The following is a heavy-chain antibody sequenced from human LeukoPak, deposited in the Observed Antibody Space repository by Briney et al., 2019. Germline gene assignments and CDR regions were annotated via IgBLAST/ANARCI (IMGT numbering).Heavy chain of an antibody. J-gene: IGHJ4*02. V-gene: IGHV3-23*01. CDR1: GFTFSSYA. Sequence: GGSLRLSCAASGFTFSSYAMSWVRQAPGKGLEWVSAISGSGGSTYYADSVKGRFTISRDNSKNTLYLQMNSLRAEDTAVYYCARDTYYYDSSGYYSDYWGLGTLVTVSS. D-gene: IGHD3-22*01. CDR3: ARDTYYYDSSGYYSDY. CDR2: ISGSGGST.